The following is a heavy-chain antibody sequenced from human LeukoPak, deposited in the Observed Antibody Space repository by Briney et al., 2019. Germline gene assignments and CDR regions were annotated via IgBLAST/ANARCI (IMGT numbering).Heavy chain of an antibody. CDR1: GFTFSSYG. D-gene: IGHD1-1*01. J-gene: IGHJ4*02. CDR2: ISSNGVNT. V-gene: IGHV3-64D*09. CDR3: VKDHDRNWNDKGYFDY. Sequence: GRSLRLSCAASGFTFSSYGMHWVRQAPGKGLEYVSAISSNGVNTYYADSVKGRFSIYRDNSKNTLDLQMSSLRVEDTAVYYCVKDHDRNWNDKGYFDYWGQGTLVTVSS.